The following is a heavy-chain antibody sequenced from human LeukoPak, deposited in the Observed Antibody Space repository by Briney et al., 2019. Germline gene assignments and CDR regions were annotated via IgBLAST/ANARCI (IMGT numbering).Heavy chain of an antibody. J-gene: IGHJ4*02. CDR1: GFNFNTDP. CDR3: ARDNNWSFEN. D-gene: IGHD1-20*01. CDR2: IRHSGETT. V-gene: IGHV3-48*01. Sequence: GGSLRLSCTASGFNFNTDPMNWVRQGPGKGLEWLLNIRHSGETTYADSAKGRFTVSRDNAKNSLYLHMNSLRAEDTAIYYCARDNNWSFENWGQGALVTVSS.